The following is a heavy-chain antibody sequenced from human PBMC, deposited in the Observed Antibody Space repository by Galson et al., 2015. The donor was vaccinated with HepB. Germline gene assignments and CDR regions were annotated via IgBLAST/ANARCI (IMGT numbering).Heavy chain of an antibody. CDR3: AAGYYYGDLGRD. CDR1: GFAFSNYV. D-gene: IGHD3-22*01. J-gene: IGHJ4*02. V-gene: IGHV3-23*01. Sequence: SLRLSCAASGFAFSNYVMSWVRQAPGKGLEWVSTISASGDDTYCADPVKGRFTISRDNSKNTVNVQMNSLRADDTAVYYCAAGYYYGDLGRDWGQGTLVIVSS. CDR2: ISASGDDT.